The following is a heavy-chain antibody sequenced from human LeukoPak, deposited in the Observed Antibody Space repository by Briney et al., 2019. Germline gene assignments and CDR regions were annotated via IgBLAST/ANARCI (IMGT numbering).Heavy chain of an antibody. CDR2: ISGSGGTT. Sequence: GGSLRLSCAASGFTFGSYGMSWVRQAPGKGPEWVSAISGSGGTTYYADSVKGRFTISRDNSKNTLYLQMNSLRAEDTALYYCAKLFPVVGPDVDYWGQGTLVTVSS. CDR1: GFTFGSYG. CDR3: AKLFPVVGPDVDY. D-gene: IGHD2-2*01. J-gene: IGHJ4*02. V-gene: IGHV3-23*01.